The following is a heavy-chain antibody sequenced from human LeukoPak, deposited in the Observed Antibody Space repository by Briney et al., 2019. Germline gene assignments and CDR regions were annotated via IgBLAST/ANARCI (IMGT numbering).Heavy chain of an antibody. V-gene: IGHV3-7*01. Sequence: GGSLRLSCAASGFTFSNYWMTWVRQAPGKGLGWVAYIKEDESEKYYVDAVKGRFTISRDNAKNSLFLQMNSLRAEDTAVYYCARGVYAFDIWGQGTMVTVSS. D-gene: IGHD2-8*01. CDR1: GFTFSNYW. CDR3: ARGVYAFDI. CDR2: IKEDESEK. J-gene: IGHJ3*02.